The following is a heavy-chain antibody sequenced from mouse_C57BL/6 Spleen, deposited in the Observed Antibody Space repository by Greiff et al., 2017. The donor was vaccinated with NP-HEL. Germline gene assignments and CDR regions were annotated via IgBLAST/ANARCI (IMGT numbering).Heavy chain of an antibody. D-gene: IGHD4-1*01. V-gene: IGHV1-9*01. CDR3: ARWGSHNWDFAWFAY. J-gene: IGHJ3*01. CDR1: GYTFTGYW. Sequence: QVQLQQSGAELMKPGASVKLSCKATGYTFTGYWIEWVKQRPGHGLEWIGEILPGSGCTNYNEKFKGKATFTADTSSNTAYMHLSSLTTEDSAIDCCARWGSHNWDFAWFAYWGQGTLVTVSA. CDR2: ILPGSGCT.